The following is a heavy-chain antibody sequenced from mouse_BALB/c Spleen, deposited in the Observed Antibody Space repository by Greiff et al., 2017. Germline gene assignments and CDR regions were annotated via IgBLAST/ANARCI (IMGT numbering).Heavy chain of an antibody. CDR1: GYTFSSYL. CDR2: ILPGSGST. V-gene: IGHV1-9*01. J-gene: IGHJ4*01. CDR3: ARERYGNYYAMDY. Sequence: QVQLQQSGAELMKPGASVKISCKATGYTFSSYLIEWVKQRPGHGLEWIGEILPGSGSTNYNEKFKGKATFTADTSSNTAYMQLSSLTSEDSAVYYCARERYGNYYAMDYWGQGTSVTVSS. D-gene: IGHD2-10*02.